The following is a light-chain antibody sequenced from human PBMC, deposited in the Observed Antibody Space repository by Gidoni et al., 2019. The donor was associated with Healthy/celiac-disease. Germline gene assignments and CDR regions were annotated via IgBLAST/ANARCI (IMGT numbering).Light chain of an antibody. Sequence: DIQMTQSPSSLSASVGDRVTITCQASQDISNYLNWYQQKPGKAPKLLIYDASNLETGVPSRFSGSGSGTDFTFTISSLQPEDIATYYCQQYDNLPFESRFGQGTKLEIK. CDR2: DAS. CDR3: QQYDNLPFESR. V-gene: IGKV1-33*01. J-gene: IGKJ2*04. CDR1: QDISNY.